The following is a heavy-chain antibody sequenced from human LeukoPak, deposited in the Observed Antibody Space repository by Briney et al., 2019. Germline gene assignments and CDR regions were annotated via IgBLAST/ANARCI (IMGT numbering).Heavy chain of an antibody. CDR1: GGTFSSYA. D-gene: IGHD5-24*01. V-gene: IGHV1-69*05. Sequence: GASVKVSCKASGGTFSSYAISWVRQAPGQGLEWMGRIIPIFGTANYAQKFQGRATITTDESTSTAYMELSSLRSEDTAVYYCARDRDGYNAGNWFDPWGQGTLVTVSS. CDR3: ARDRDGYNAGNWFDP. CDR2: IIPIFGTA. J-gene: IGHJ5*02.